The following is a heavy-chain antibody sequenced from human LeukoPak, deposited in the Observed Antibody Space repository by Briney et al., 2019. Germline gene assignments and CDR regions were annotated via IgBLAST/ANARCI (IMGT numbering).Heavy chain of an antibody. CDR3: AKEAAGADFDY. J-gene: IGHJ4*02. D-gene: IGHD6-13*01. V-gene: IGHV3-74*01. CDR1: GFTFINYW. CDR2: INGAGTTI. Sequence: GGSLRLSCAASGFTFINYWMHWVRQAPGKGLVWVSRINGAGTTISYADSVKGRFTISRDNAKNTLYLQMNSLRAEDTAVYYCAKEAAGADFDYWGQGTLVTVSP.